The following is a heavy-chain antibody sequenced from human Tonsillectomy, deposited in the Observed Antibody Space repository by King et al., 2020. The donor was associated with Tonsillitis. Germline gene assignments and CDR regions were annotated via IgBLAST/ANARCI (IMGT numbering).Heavy chain of an antibody. J-gene: IGHJ4*02. CDR1: GITFSNAW. Sequence: VQLVESGGGLVKPGGSLRLSCVASGITFSNAWMNWVRQTPGKGLEWVGRIKSKVNGGTTDYAAPVKGRFTISRDDSKNTLYLQMNGLKTEDTAVYYCTKDLPITGGNCAAYWGQGTLVTVSS. V-gene: IGHV3-15*01. D-gene: IGHD2-15*01. CDR3: TKDLPITGGNCAAY. CDR2: IKSKVNGGTT.